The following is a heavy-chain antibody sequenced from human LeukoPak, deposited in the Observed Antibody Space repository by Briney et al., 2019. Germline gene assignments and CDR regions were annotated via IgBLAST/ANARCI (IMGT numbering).Heavy chain of an antibody. CDR3: AKDIGGWYDY. D-gene: IGHD6-19*01. CDR1: GFTFSNYW. Sequence: GGSLRLSCSASGFTFSNYWMSWVRQAPGKGLEWVANIKQDESEKYYVDSVKGRFTISRDNAKSSLYLQMNSLRTEDTALYYCAKDIGGWYDYWGQGTLVTVSS. CDR2: IKQDESEK. V-gene: IGHV3-7*03. J-gene: IGHJ4*02.